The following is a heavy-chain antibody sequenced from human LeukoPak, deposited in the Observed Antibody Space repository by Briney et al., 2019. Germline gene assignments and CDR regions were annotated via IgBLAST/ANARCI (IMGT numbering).Heavy chain of an antibody. J-gene: IGHJ4*02. D-gene: IGHD1-26*01. CDR3: ARYSGSYYYPPAWDL. V-gene: IGHV3-23*01. Sequence: GGSLRLSCAASGFTFSSYAMSWVRQAPGKGLEWVSATSTSGGSAYYADSVKGRFTISRDNSKNTLYLQMDSLTADDTAVYYCARYSGSYYYPPAWDLWGQGTLVTVSS. CDR2: TSTSGGSA. CDR1: GFTFSSYA.